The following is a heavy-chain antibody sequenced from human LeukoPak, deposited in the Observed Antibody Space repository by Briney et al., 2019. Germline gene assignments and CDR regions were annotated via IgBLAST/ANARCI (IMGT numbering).Heavy chain of an antibody. CDR3: AKVHRRGPLWHFDY. CDR1: GFTFSNFA. Sequence: GGSLRLSCAASGFTFSNFALSWVRQAPGKGLEWVSAISGRGRGGSTNYADSVKGRFTISRDNSKNTMYLQMNSLRAEDTAVYYCAKVHRRGPLWHFDYWGQGTLVTVSS. V-gene: IGHV3-23*01. CDR2: ISGRGRGGST. D-gene: IGHD5-18*01. J-gene: IGHJ4*02.